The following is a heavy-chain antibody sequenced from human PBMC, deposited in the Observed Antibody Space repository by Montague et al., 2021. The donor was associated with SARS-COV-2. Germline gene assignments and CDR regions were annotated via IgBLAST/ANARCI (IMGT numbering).Heavy chain of an antibody. V-gene: IGHV4-31*03. CDR2: IDYSGST. J-gene: IGHJ2*01. CDR1: GGSISSGGCY. Sequence: TLSLTCTVSGGSISSGGCYWSWIRRHPGKGLEWIGYIDYSGSTYYXPSVESRVTISVDTSKNQFSLKMSSVTAADTAVYYCARSPEPMIILIITSLNWYFDLWGRGTLVTVSS. D-gene: IGHD3-22*01. CDR3: ARSPEPMIILIITSLNWYFDL.